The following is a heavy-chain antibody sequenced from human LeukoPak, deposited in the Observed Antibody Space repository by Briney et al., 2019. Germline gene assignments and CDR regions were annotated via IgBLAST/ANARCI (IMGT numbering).Heavy chain of an antibody. V-gene: IGHV4-59*11. CDR3: ARAPTVTLPCLD. D-gene: IGHD4-11*01. Sequence: SETLSLTCTVSGGSIRSHYWSWIRQPPGKGLEWIGYIHYTGGTNSNPSLKSRVTISVDTSKNQFSLKLSSVTAADTAVYYCARAPTVTLPCLDWGQGTLVTVSS. CDR1: GGSIRSHY. J-gene: IGHJ4*02. CDR2: IHYTGGT.